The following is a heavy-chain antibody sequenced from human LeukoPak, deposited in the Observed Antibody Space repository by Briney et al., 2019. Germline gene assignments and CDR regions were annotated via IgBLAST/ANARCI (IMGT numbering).Heavy chain of an antibody. V-gene: IGHV3-53*01. CDR2: IYSGGST. J-gene: IGHJ3*02. Sequence: GGSLRLSCAASGFTVSSNYMSWVRQAPGKGLEWVSVIYSGGSTYYADSVKGRFTISRDNSKNTLYLQMNSLRAEDTAVYYCARTYDSSGYYRGAFDIWGQGTMVTVSS. CDR1: GFTVSSNY. CDR3: ARTYDSSGYYRGAFDI. D-gene: IGHD3-22*01.